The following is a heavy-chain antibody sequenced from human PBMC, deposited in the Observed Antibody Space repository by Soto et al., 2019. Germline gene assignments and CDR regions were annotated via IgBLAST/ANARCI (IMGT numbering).Heavy chain of an antibody. CDR3: AREIMPLTNDWYFDL. Sequence: QVQLQQSGPGLVKPSETLFLTCTVSGGSISGGVHSWSWIRQPPGKGLEWIGHIFDSGSTHYNPSLKSRLTISVDTSKNQFSLRLSSVTAADTAVYYCAREIMPLTNDWYFDLWGRGTLVTVSS. CDR1: GGSISGGVHS. D-gene: IGHD2-8*01. CDR2: IFDSGST. J-gene: IGHJ2*01. V-gene: IGHV4-30-4*01.